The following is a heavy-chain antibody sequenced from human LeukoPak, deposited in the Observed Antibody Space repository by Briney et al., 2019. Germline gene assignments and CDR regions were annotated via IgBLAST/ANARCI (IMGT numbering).Heavy chain of an antibody. CDR2: IYYSGST. J-gene: IGHJ4*02. CDR3: ARGGIDSFDY. CDR1: SDSVSFYY. V-gene: IGHV4-59*02. Sequence: SETLSLTCTVSSDSVSFYYCSWIRQTPGKGLEWIGYIYYSGSTNYNPSLKSRVTISVDTSQNQFSLKLSFVTAADTAVYYCARGGIDSFDYWGQGTLATVSS. D-gene: IGHD3-10*01.